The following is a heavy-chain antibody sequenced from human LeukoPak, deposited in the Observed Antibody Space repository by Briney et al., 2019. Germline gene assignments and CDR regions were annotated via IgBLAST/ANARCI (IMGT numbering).Heavy chain of an antibody. CDR3: ARVSGGHGSSSVLDY. Sequence: SVRASCKASGDTFGTFGVDWVRQAPGQGLEWIGRIIPFVGRATYAQSLQDRLSITADKSTTTAYLELSSLRSGDTATYYCARVSGGHGSSSVLDYWGQGSLITVSS. CDR2: IIPFVGRA. V-gene: IGHV1-69*04. CDR1: GDTFGTFG. D-gene: IGHD6-6*01. J-gene: IGHJ4*02.